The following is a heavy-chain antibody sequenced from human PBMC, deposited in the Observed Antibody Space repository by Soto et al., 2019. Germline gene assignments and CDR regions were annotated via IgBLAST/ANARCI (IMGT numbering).Heavy chain of an antibody. V-gene: IGHV3-23*01. J-gene: IGHJ4*02. CDR3: AREGFSYGPKGAVFDH. CDR2: ISATGGLK. Sequence: EVQLSESGGRLGQPGGSLRLSCAASGFTFTNYAMTWVRQSPGKGLQWVSGISATGGLKYYADSVQGRFTISRDNSKNTLYLQMDNLRDEDTAVYYCAREGFSYGPKGAVFDHWGQGSLVTVSS. D-gene: IGHD5-18*01. CDR1: GFTFTNYA.